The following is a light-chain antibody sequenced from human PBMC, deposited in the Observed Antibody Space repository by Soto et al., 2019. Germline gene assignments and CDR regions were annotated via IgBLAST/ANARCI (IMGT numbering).Light chain of an antibody. Sequence: QSVLTQPPSASGTPGQWVAISCSGSSSNIGSNTVNWYQQFPETAPKLLIYSNNQRPSGVPDRFSGSKSGTSASLAISGLQSEDEADYYCAAWDDSLNGFYVFGTGTKVTVL. CDR2: SNN. V-gene: IGLV1-44*01. CDR1: SSNIGSNT. J-gene: IGLJ1*01. CDR3: AAWDDSLNGFYV.